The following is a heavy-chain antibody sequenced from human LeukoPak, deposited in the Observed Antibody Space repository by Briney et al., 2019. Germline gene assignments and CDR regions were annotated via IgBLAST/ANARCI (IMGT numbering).Heavy chain of an antibody. CDR2: IYPGDSDT. J-gene: IGHJ4*02. CDR1: GYSFTSHW. Sequence: GESLKISCKGSGYSFTSHWIGWVRQMPGKGLEWMGIIYPGDSDTRYSPSFQGQVTISADKSISTAYLQWSSLKASDTAMYYCARLIYYDSSGYYPPGSIDYWGQGTLVTVSS. D-gene: IGHD3-22*01. CDR3: ARLIYYDSSGYYPPGSIDY. V-gene: IGHV5-51*01.